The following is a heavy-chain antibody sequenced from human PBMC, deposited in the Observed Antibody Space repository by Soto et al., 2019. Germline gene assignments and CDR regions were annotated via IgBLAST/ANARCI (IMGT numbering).Heavy chain of an antibody. V-gene: IGHV3-30*18. J-gene: IGHJ5*02. CDR3: AKGSSVVSWFDP. D-gene: IGHD2-21*01. Sequence: VGSLRLSCAASGFTFSSYGMHWVRQAPGKGLEWVAVISYDGSNKYYADSVKGRFTISRDNSKNTLYLQMNSLRAEDTAVYYCAKGSSVVSWFDPWGQGTLVTVS. CDR1: GFTFSSYG. CDR2: ISYDGSNK.